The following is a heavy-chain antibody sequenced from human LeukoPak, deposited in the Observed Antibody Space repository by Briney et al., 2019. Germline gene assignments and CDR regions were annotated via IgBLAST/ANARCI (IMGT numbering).Heavy chain of an antibody. CDR3: ARGNTYIAVAGTAAFDY. Sequence: GASVKVSCKASGYTFTSYYMHWVRQAPGQGLEWMGKINPYGGNTDYAQKFQGRVTMTRDMSTSTVNMELSSLRSEDTAVYYCARGNTYIAVAGTAAFDYWGQGTLVTVSS. CDR2: INPYGGNT. D-gene: IGHD6-19*01. J-gene: IGHJ4*02. CDR1: GYTFTSYY. V-gene: IGHV1-46*01.